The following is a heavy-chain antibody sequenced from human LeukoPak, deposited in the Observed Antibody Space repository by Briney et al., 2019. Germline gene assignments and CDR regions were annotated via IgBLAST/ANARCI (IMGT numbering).Heavy chain of an antibody. J-gene: IGHJ4*02. CDR1: GFAFSTYW. CDR2: ISSGSSYI. CDR3: ARVGYYDSSGYYRVDY. V-gene: IGHV3-21*01. Sequence: GGSLRLSCAASGFAFSTYWMHWVRQAPGKGLEWVSSISSGSSYIYYAASVKGRFTISRDNAKNSLYLQMNSLRVDDTAVYYCARVGYYDSSGYYRVDYWGQGTLVTVSS. D-gene: IGHD3-22*01.